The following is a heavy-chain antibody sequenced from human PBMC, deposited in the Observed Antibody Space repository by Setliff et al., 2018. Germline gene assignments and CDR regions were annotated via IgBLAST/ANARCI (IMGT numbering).Heavy chain of an antibody. CDR2: ISGSGGST. Sequence: PGGSLRLSCAASGFTFSSYAMSWVRQAPGKGLEWVSAISGSGGSTYYADSVKGRFTISRDNSKSILYLQMNSLRPEDTAVYYCARFAKCGGHCWNDYWGQGTRVTVSS. CDR3: ARFAKCGGHCWNDY. D-gene: IGHD2-21*02. J-gene: IGHJ4*02. CDR1: GFTFSSYA. V-gene: IGHV3-23*01.